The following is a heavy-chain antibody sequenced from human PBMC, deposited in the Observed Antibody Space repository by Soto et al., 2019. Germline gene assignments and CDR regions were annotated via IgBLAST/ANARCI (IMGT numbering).Heavy chain of an antibody. Sequence: SETLSLTCAVYGGSFSGYYWSWIRQPPGKGLEWIGEINHSGSTNYNPSLKSRVTISVDTSKNQFSLRLSSVTAADTAVYYCARVPDRWGQGTLVTVS. CDR3: ARVPDR. CDR1: GGSFSGYY. V-gene: IGHV4-34*01. J-gene: IGHJ5*02. D-gene: IGHD2-2*01. CDR2: INHSGST.